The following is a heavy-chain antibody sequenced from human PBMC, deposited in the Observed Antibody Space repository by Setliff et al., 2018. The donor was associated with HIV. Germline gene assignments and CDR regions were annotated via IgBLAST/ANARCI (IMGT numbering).Heavy chain of an antibody. D-gene: IGHD3-10*01. Sequence: SVKVSCKASGDNFNSVAFNWVRQAPGQGLEWMGGILPIFGATDYAQKFQGRLTLTAVQSENSVYMELSSLRSDDTAVYYCTNRGGSGTNVGNWFDPWGQGTLVTVSS. CDR2: ILPIFGAT. V-gene: IGHV1-69*13. J-gene: IGHJ5*02. CDR1: GDNFNSVA. CDR3: TNRGGSGTNVGNWFDP.